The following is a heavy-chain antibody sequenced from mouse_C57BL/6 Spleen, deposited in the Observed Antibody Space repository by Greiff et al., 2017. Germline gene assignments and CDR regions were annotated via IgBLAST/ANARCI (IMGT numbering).Heavy chain of an antibody. V-gene: IGHV1-52*01. CDR3: ARNCGSNPDYFDY. CDR1: GYTFTSYW. Sequence: QVQLQQPGAELVRPGSSVKLSCKASGYTFTSYWMHWVKQRPIQGLEWIGNIDPSDSETHYNQKFKDKATLTVDKSSSTAYMQLSSLTSEDSAVYYCARNCGSNPDYFDYWGQGTTLTVSS. J-gene: IGHJ2*01. CDR2: IDPSDSET. D-gene: IGHD1-1*01.